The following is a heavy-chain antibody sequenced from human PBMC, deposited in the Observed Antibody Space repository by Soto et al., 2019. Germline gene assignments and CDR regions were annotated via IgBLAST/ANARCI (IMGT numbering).Heavy chain of an antibody. Sequence: QVQLVQSGAEVKKPGSSVKVSCKASGGTFSSYAISWVRQAPGQGLEWMGGIIPISDTTNYAQKFQGRVTITADDSTSTAYRELSSLRSEDTAVYYCARSQGSSTSLELYYYYYYGMDVWGQGTTVTVSS. CDR2: IIPISDTT. CDR3: ARSQGSSTSLELYYYYYYGMDV. V-gene: IGHV1-69*01. D-gene: IGHD2-2*01. J-gene: IGHJ6*02. CDR1: GGTFSSYA.